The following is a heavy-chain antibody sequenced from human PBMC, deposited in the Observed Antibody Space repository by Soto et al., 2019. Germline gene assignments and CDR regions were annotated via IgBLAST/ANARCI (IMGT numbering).Heavy chain of an antibody. V-gene: IGHV1-69*12. CDR3: ARSQTDYYDSSGYGEVYFDY. Sequence: QVQLVQSGAEVKKPGSSVKVSCKASGGTFSSYAISWVRQAPGQGLEWMGGIIPIFGTANYAQKFQGRVTITADEFTSTAYMELSSLRSEDTAVYYCARSQTDYYDSSGYGEVYFDYWGQGTLVTVSS. J-gene: IGHJ4*02. D-gene: IGHD3-22*01. CDR1: GGTFSSYA. CDR2: IIPIFGTA.